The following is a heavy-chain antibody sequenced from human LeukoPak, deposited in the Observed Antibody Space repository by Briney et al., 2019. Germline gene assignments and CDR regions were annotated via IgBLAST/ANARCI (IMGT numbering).Heavy chain of an antibody. CDR3: ARDLSSAHFYY. D-gene: IGHD3-22*01. Sequence: ASVKVSCKPSGYTFTSYYMHWVRQAPGQGLEWMGITNPSGGSTSYAQKFQGRVTMTRDTSTSTVYMELSSLRSEDTAVYYCARDLSSAHFYYWGQGTLVTVSS. V-gene: IGHV1-46*01. CDR1: GYTFTSYY. CDR2: TNPSGGST. J-gene: IGHJ4*02.